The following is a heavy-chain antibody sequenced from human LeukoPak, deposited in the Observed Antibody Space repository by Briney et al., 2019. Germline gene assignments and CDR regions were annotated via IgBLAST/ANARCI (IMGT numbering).Heavy chain of an antibody. CDR1: GFTFSRFA. Sequence: PGGSLRLSCAASGFTFSRFAMIWVRQAPGKGLEWVSAISSSGGSTYYADSVKGRFTISRDTSKNTLYLQMNSLRAEDTAVYYSAKDPMWGDYGDYILGGDDYWGQGALVTVSS. CDR2: ISSSGGST. V-gene: IGHV3-23*01. CDR3: AKDPMWGDYGDYILGGDDY. J-gene: IGHJ4*02. D-gene: IGHD4-17*01.